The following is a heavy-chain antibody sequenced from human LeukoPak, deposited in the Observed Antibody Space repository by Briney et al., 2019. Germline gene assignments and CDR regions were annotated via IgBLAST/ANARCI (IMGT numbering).Heavy chain of an antibody. CDR1: GGSISSSSYY. J-gene: IGHJ4*02. Sequence: SETLSLTCAVSGGSISSSSYYWGWIRQPPGKGLEWIGSIYYSESPYYNPSLENRVTISVDTSENQFSLKLTSVTAADTAMYYCARHYYFDSSGSYYGFDYWGQGTLVTVSS. CDR2: IYYSESP. V-gene: IGHV4-39*01. CDR3: ARHYYFDSSGSYYGFDY. D-gene: IGHD3-22*01.